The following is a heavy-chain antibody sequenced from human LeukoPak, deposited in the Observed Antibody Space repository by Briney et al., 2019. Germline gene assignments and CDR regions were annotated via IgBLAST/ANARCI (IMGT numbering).Heavy chain of an antibody. D-gene: IGHD2-15*01. V-gene: IGHV3-21*01. CDR2: ISSTSSYI. CDR3: ARRDTVVVVAAASGGLDV. J-gene: IGHJ6*02. Sequence: GGSLRLSCAASGFTVSRHYMSWVRQAPGKGLEWVSSISSTSSYIYYADSVKGRFTISRDNAKNSLYLQMNSLRADDTAVYYCARRDTVVVVAAASGGLDVWGQGTTVTVSS. CDR1: GFTVSRHY.